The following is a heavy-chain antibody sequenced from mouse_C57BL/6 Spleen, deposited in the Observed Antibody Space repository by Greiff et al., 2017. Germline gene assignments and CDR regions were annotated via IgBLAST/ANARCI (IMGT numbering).Heavy chain of an antibody. CDR2: IDPSDSYT. J-gene: IGHJ2*01. CDR1: GYTFTSYW. Sequence: QVQLQQPGAELVKPGASVKLSCKASGYTFTSYWMQWVKQRPGQGLEWIGEIDPSDSYTNYNQKFKGKATLTVDTSSSTAYMQLSSLTSEDSAVYYCARRNVNLDYWGQGTTLTVSS. CDR3: ARRNVNLDY. D-gene: IGHD2-1*01. V-gene: IGHV1-50*01.